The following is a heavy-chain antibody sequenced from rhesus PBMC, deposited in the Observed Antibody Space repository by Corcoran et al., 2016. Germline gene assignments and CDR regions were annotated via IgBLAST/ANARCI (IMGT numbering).Heavy chain of an antibody. Sequence: EMQVVESGGGLAKPGGSLRLYCEASGFTFSNYWRYWVRQAPGKGLEWISSLSNGGDSTYYADSVKGRVTISRENAKNTLYLQMDSLRIEDTAVYYCAIIQWVQFGYFDLWGPGTPITISS. D-gene: IGHD5-24*01. CDR3: AIIQWVQFGYFDL. V-gene: IGHV3-28*02. CDR2: LSNGGDST. CDR1: GFTFSNYW. J-gene: IGHJ2*01.